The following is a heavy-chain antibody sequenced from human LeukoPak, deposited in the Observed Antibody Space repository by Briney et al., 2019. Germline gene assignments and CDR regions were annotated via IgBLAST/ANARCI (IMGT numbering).Heavy chain of an antibody. V-gene: IGHV3-49*04. J-gene: IGHJ3*02. D-gene: IGHD1-26*01. Sequence: GGSLRLSCTASGFTFGDYAMSWVRQAPGRGLEWVGFIRSKAYGGTTEYAASVKGRFTISRDDSKSIAYLQMNSLKTEDTAVYYCTRGGSYRTGAFDIWGQGTMVTVSS. CDR3: TRGGSYRTGAFDI. CDR1: GFTFGDYA. CDR2: IRSKAYGGTT.